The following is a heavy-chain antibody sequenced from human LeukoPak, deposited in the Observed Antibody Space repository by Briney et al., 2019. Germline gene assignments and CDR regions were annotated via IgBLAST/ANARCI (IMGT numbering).Heavy chain of an antibody. J-gene: IGHJ4*02. D-gene: IGHD1-26*01. V-gene: IGHV4-31*03. CDR2: IYYSGST. CDR3: ARSPRKWELLYYFDY. Sequence: SETLSLTCTVSGGSISSGGYYWSWIRQHPGKGLEWIGYIYYSGSTYYNPSLKSRVTISVDTSKNQFSLKLSSVTAADTAVYYCARSPRKWELLYYFDYWGQGTLVTVSS. CDR1: GGSISSGGYY.